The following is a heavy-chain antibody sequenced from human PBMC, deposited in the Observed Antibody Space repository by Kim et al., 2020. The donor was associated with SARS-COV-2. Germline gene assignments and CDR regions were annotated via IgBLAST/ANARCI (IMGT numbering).Heavy chain of an antibody. CDR1: GFSFSSYS. Sequence: GGSLRLSCAASGFSFSSYSMNWVRQAPGKGLEWVSAITGSSGSIFYADSVKGRFTISRDNAQNSLYLQMNSLRPEDTAVYFCARDMYYGSGRPDYSGQGT. CDR3: ARDMYYGSGRPDY. J-gene: IGHJ4*02. CDR2: ITGSSGSI. D-gene: IGHD3-10*01. V-gene: IGHV3-21*01.